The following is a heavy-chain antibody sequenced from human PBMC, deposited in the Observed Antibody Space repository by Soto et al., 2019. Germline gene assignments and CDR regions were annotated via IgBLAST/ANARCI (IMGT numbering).Heavy chain of an antibody. Sequence: QVQLVQSGAEVKKPGSSVKVSCKASGGTFNHHAINWVRQAPGQGLEWMGGIIPIFGTSHYAQKFQGRVTITADESTRTAYMELSSLRSEDTAVYYCVRGNMREMATILRDKGVDPWGQGTLVTGSS. CDR3: VRGNMREMATILRDKGVDP. V-gene: IGHV1-69*01. D-gene: IGHD5-12*01. CDR1: GGTFNHHA. CDR2: IIPIFGTS. J-gene: IGHJ5*02.